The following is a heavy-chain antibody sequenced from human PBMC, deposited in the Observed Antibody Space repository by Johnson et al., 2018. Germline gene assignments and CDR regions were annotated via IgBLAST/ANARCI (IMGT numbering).Heavy chain of an antibody. CDR3: ATVPSTVVNYYSYYYMDV. Sequence: VQLVESGGGLVQPGGSLGLSCAASGFTFNTYAMSWVRQAPGKGLEWVSGISASGGSTYYADSVKGRFTISRNNSKTTLFLQMNSLKAEDTAVYYCATVPSTVVNYYSYYYMDVWGKGTTVTVSS. V-gene: IGHV3-23*04. D-gene: IGHD4-23*01. CDR2: ISASGGST. J-gene: IGHJ6*03. CDR1: GFTFNTYA.